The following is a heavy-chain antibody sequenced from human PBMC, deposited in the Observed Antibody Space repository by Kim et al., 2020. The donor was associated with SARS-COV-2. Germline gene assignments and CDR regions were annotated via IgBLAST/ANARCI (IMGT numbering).Heavy chain of an antibody. Sequence: GGSPRLSCAASGFTFSSYSMNWVRQAPGKGLEWVSSISSSSSYIYYADSVKGRFTISRDNAKNSLYLQMNSLRAEDTAVYYCARDQLFKPYFDYWGQGTLVTVSS. V-gene: IGHV3-21*01. D-gene: IGHD1-1*01. CDR3: ARDQLFKPYFDY. CDR2: ISSSSSYI. J-gene: IGHJ4*02. CDR1: GFTFSSYS.